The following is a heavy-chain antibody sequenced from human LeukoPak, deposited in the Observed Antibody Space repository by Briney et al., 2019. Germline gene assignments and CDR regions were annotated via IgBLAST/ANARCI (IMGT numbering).Heavy chain of an antibody. CDR3: ARRGRYSYGYMWAFDI. J-gene: IGHJ3*02. D-gene: IGHD5-18*01. CDR2: IYYSGST. CDR1: GGSVSSYY. Sequence: SETLSLTCTVSGGSVSSYYWSWIRQPPGKGLEWIGYIYYSGSTNYNPSLKSRVTISVDTSKNQFSLKLSSVTAADTAVYYCARRGRYSYGYMWAFDIWGQGTMVTVSS. V-gene: IGHV4-59*08.